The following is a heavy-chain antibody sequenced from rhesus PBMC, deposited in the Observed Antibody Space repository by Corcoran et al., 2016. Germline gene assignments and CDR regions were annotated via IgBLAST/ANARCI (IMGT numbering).Heavy chain of an antibody. CDR2: ISYRVSS. CDR1: GYSISSGYG. CDR3: ARTGYYTYRFDV. V-gene: IGHV4-127*01. Sequence: QVQLQESGPGLVKPSESLSLTCAVSGYSISSGYGWSWIRQPPGKGLEWIGYISYRVSSYYTPSFTSRVTISIDTSKNQFSLKLSSGTAADTAVYYCARTGYYTYRFDVWGPGVLVTVSS. J-gene: IGHJ5-1*01. D-gene: IGHD3-3*01.